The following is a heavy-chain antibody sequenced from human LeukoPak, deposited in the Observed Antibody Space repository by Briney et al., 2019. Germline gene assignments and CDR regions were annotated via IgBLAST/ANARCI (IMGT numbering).Heavy chain of an antibody. J-gene: IGHJ4*02. D-gene: IGHD3-22*01. CDR1: GASISSSY. Sequence: PSETLSLTCTVSGASISSSYWSWIRQSPGKGLEWIGYVHYTGGTNYNPSLKSRATISVDTSKNQFSLKLSPVTAADTAMYYCARGYFDAIGYSNPFDWWGQGALVTVSP. V-gene: IGHV4-59*01. CDR3: ARGYFDAIGYSNPFDW. CDR2: VHYTGGT.